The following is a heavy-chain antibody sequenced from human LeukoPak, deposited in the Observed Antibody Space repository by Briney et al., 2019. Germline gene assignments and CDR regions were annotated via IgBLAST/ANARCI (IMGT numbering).Heavy chain of an antibody. Sequence: SETLSLTCTVSGYSINSGYYWGWIRQPPGKGLEWIGTIYHSGNTYYNPSLKSRVTISVDTSKNQFSLKLSSVTAADTAVYYCARGQQLWFPQYYFDYWGQGTLVTVSS. V-gene: IGHV4-38-2*02. CDR2: IYHSGNT. J-gene: IGHJ4*02. D-gene: IGHD5-18*01. CDR3: ARGQQLWFPQYYFDY. CDR1: GYSINSGYY.